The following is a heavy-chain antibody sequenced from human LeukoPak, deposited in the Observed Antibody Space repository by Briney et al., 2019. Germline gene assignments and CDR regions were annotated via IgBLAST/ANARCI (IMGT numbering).Heavy chain of an antibody. D-gene: IGHD3-3*01. V-gene: IGHV3-15*01. CDR2: IKSKTDGGTT. CDR1: GFTFSNAW. J-gene: IGHJ6*02. CDR3: TIAIGAPYYDFWSGYYDYYYGMDV. Sequence: RPGGSLRLSCAASGFTFSNAWMSWVRQAPGKGLEWVGRIKSKTDGGTTDYAAPVKGRFTISRDDSKNTLYLQRHSLKTEDTAVYYCTIAIGAPYYDFWSGYYDYYYGMDVWGQGTTVTVSS.